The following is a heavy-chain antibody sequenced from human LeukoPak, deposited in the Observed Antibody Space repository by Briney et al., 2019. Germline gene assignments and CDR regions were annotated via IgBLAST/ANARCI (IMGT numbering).Heavy chain of an antibody. J-gene: IGHJ4*01. CDR2: IYYSGST. Sequence: PSETLSLTCTVSGGSISSSSYYCGWIRQPPGKGLEWIGSIYYSGSTYYNPSLKSRVTISVDTSKNQFSLKLSSVTAADTAVYYCARHEYGITTELDYWGQGTLVTVSS. D-gene: IGHD4-17*01. CDR1: GGSISSSSYY. V-gene: IGHV4-39*01. CDR3: ARHEYGITTELDY.